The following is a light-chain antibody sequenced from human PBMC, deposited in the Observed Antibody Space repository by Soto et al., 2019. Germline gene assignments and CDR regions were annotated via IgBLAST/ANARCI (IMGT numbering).Light chain of an antibody. CDR3: QQRGNWPLT. V-gene: IGKV3-11*01. J-gene: IGKJ4*01. Sequence: ETVLTQSPATLSLSPGERATLSCRASQTIGTYLIWYQQKPGQAPRLLIYDASSRATGIPARFSGSGSGTAFTLTISSLEPEDLAVYYCQQRGNWPLTFGGGTKVEL. CDR2: DAS. CDR1: QTIGTY.